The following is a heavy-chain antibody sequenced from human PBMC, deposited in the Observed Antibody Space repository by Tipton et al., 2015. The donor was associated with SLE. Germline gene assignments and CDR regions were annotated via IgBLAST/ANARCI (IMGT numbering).Heavy chain of an antibody. D-gene: IGHD4-17*01. CDR3: ARDVDYGDSIDAFDI. CDR1: GFTFNDYA. J-gene: IGHJ3*02. CDR2: IYSGGGT. Sequence: SLRLSCAASGFTFNDYAMSWVRQAPGKGLEWVSVIYSGGGTSYADSVMGRFTISRDNSKNTLYLQMNSLRAEDTAVYYCARDVDYGDSIDAFDIWGQGTMVTVSS. V-gene: IGHV3-23*03.